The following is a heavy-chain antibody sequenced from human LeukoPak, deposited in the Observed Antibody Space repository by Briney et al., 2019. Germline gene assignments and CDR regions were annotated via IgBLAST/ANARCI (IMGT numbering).Heavy chain of an antibody. J-gene: IGHJ4*02. CDR1: GFTFDDYA. CDR2: ISWNGVSI. D-gene: IGHD6-19*01. CDR3: AKRNSPHSSGRSDFDS. V-gene: IGHV3-9*01. Sequence: GGSLRLSCAASGFTFDDYAMHWVRQAPGKGLEWVSGISWNGVSIGYADSVKGRFTISRDNAKNFLYLQMNSLRGEDTALYYCAKRNSPHSSGRSDFDSWGQGALVTVSS.